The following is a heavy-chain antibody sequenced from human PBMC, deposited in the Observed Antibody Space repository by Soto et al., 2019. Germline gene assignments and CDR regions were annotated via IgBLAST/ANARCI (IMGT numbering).Heavy chain of an antibody. D-gene: IGHD1-26*01. V-gene: IGHV5-51*01. CDR2: IYPGDSDT. CDR1: GYSFTSYW. J-gene: IGHJ3*02. Sequence: RKLSCKGSGYSFTSYWIGWVRQMHGKGLEWMGHIYPGDSDTRYSPSFRGQDTISAAKYISNAYLQWSSLKASDTAMYYFAGRSGSYEFDAYDIRDQGTMVTVSS. CDR3: AGRSGSYEFDAYDI.